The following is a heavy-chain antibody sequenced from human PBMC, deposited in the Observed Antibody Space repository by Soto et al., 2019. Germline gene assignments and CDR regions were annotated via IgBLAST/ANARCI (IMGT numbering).Heavy chain of an antibody. CDR2: IYYSGST. D-gene: IGHD4-17*01. CDR1: GGSISSGDYY. V-gene: IGHV4-30-4*01. Sequence: PSETLSLTCTVSGGSISSGDYYWSWIRQPPGKGLEWIGYIYYSGSTYYNPSLKSRATISVDTSKNQFSLKLSSVTAADTAVYYCANAYGGNTYGMDVWGQGTTVTVSS. CDR3: ANAYGGNTYGMDV. J-gene: IGHJ6*02.